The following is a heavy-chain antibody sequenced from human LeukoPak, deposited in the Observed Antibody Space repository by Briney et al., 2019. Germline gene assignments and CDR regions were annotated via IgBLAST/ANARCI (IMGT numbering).Heavy chain of an antibody. CDR3: TTWVGAHFDF. V-gene: IGHV3-23*01. Sequence: GGSLRLSCAASGFTFRNYAMHWVRQAPGKGLEWVSTIDGPTFRTHYADSVMGRFTISRDNSKNTLYLQTVSLRAEDAAVYFCTTWVGAHFDFWGQGTLVTVSS. D-gene: IGHD1-26*01. CDR1: GFTFRNYA. J-gene: IGHJ4*02. CDR2: IDGPTFRT.